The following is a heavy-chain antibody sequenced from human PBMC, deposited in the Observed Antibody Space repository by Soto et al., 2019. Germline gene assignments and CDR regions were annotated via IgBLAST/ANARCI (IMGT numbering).Heavy chain of an antibody. CDR2: INPSGGST. CDR3: ARDGRDGYNQDAFDI. V-gene: IGHV1-46*01. Sequence: QVQLVQSGAEVKKPGASVKVSCKASGYTFTSYYMHWVRQAPGQGLEWMGIINPSGGSTSYAQKFQGRVTMTRDTSTSTVYMELSSLRSEDTAVYYCARDGRDGYNQDAFDIWGQGTMVTVSS. J-gene: IGHJ3*02. D-gene: IGHD5-12*01. CDR1: GYTFTSYY.